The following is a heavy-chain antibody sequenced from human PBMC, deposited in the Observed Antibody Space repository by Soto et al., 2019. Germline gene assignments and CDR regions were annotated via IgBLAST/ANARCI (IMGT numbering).Heavy chain of an antibody. D-gene: IGHD6-13*01. CDR1: GGTFSSYA. Sequence: SVKVSCKASGGTFSSYAISWVRQAPGQGLEWMGGIIPIFGTANYAQKFHADSVKGRFTVSRDNSKNTLYLQMDSLRAEDTALYYCARDKAAAVLPDAFDIWGQGTMVTVSS. J-gene: IGHJ3*02. V-gene: IGHV1-69*05. CDR2: IIPIFGTA. CDR3: ARDKAAAVLPDAFDI.